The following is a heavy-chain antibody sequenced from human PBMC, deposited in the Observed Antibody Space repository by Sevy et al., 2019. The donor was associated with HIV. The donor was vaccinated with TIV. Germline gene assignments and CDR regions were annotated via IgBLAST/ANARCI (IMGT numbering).Heavy chain of an antibody. CDR1: GFTFSNYG. CDR3: AKHIAYCGGDCYPPLYYFDY. CDR2: ISGSGYST. V-gene: IGHV3-23*01. Sequence: GSLRLSCAASGFTFSNYGMSWVRQAPGKGLEWVSAISGSGYSTYYADSVKGRFTISRDKSKNTLNLQINSLRAGDTAVYYCAKHIAYCGGDCYPPLYYFDYWGQGTLVTVSS. D-gene: IGHD2-21*02. J-gene: IGHJ4*02.